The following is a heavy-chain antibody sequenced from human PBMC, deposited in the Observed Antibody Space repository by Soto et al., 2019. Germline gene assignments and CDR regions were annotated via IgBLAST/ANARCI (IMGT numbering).Heavy chain of an antibody. CDR2: IGGSGGDI. CDR3: AKDPTTLTRGYFDY. J-gene: IGHJ4*02. D-gene: IGHD4-17*01. Sequence: VQLLVSGGGLVQPGGSLRLSCAASGFTFSNYAMTWVRQAPGKGLEWVSVIGGSGGDIYYADSVKGRFTISRDNSKNTLCLQMNSLRFEDTAVYYCAKDPTTLTRGYFDYWGQGILVTVSS. CDR1: GFTFSNYA. V-gene: IGHV3-23*01.